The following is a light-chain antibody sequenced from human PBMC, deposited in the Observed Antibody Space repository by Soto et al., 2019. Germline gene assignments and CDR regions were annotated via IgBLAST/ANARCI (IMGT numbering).Light chain of an antibody. Sequence: QSALTQPRSVSGSPGQSVTISCTRTSSDVANYKYVSWYQKHPGKAPKLIIYEVIKRSSGVPDRFSGSKSGNTASLTVSGLQAEDEADYYCSSYGGSNNVVFGGGTKLTVL. CDR3: SSYGGSNNVV. CDR2: EVI. J-gene: IGLJ3*02. V-gene: IGLV2-8*01. CDR1: SSDVANYKY.